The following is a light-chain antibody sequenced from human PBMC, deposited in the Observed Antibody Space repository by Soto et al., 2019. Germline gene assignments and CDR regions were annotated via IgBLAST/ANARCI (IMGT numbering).Light chain of an antibody. Sequence: VIWMTQSPSLLSASTGDRVTISCRMSQGISSYLAWYQQKPGKAPELLIYDASNLETGVPSRFSGSGSGTDFTFTISSLQPEDIATYYCQQYDNLPRLTFGGGTKVDIK. CDR3: QQYDNLPRLT. CDR1: QGISSY. V-gene: IGKV1D-8*03. CDR2: DAS. J-gene: IGKJ4*01.